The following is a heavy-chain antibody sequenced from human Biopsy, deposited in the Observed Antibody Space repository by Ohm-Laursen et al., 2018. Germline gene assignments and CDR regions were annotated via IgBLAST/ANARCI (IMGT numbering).Heavy chain of an antibody. CDR2: NIPILGTG. Sequence: SVKVSCKAPGCTFSNYGVNWVRQAPGQGLEWLGGNIPILGTGNYAQKFQDRVTVAADTSTSTATMELRSLRSDDTAVYYCATKLTGYFHHWGQGTLVIVSS. V-gene: IGHV1-69*06. J-gene: IGHJ1*01. CDR3: ATKLTGYFHH. CDR1: GCTFSNYG. D-gene: IGHD3-9*01.